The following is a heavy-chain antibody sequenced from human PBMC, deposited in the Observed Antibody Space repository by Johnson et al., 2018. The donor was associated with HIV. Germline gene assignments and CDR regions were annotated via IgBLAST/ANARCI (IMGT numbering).Heavy chain of an antibody. V-gene: IGHV3-11*04. CDR1: GITFSDYQ. CDR3: ARGNDYSNYGAFDI. J-gene: IGHJ3*02. Sequence: QVQLVESGGGLVKPGGSLRLSCAASGITFSDYQMSWIRQAPGKGLEWVSCISGSGDTKSYADSVKGRFTISRDNGKNSLHLQLNSLRADDTAVYYCARGNDYSNYGAFDIWGQGTEVTVSS. CDR2: ISGSGDTK. D-gene: IGHD4-11*01.